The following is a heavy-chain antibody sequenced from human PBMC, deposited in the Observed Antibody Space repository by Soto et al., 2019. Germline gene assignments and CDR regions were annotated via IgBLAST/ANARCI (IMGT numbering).Heavy chain of an antibody. D-gene: IGHD5-18*01. V-gene: IGHV5-51*01. CDR2: IYPGDSDT. CDR1: GYSFTSYW. J-gene: IGHJ6*02. Sequence: GESLKISCKGSGYSFTSYWIGWVRQMPGKGLEWMEIIYPGDSDTRYSPSFQGQVTISADKSISTAYLQWSSLKASDTAMYYCARQSRGYSYGSGYYYGMDVWGQGTTVTVSS. CDR3: ARQSRGYSYGSGYYYGMDV.